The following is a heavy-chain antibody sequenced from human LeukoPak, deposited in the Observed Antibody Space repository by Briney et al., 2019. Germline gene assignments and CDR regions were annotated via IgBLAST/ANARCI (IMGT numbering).Heavy chain of an antibody. J-gene: IGHJ6*02. V-gene: IGHV4-59*01. CDR2: IYYSGST. Sequence: SETLSLTCTVSGGSISSYYWSWIRQPPGKGLEWIGYIYYSGSTNYNPSLKSRVTISVDTSKNQFSLKLSSVTAADTAVYYCARAGYCSSTSCYYVGYYYYYGMDVWGQGTTVTVSS. D-gene: IGHD2-2*01. CDR1: GGSISSYY. CDR3: ARAGYCSSTSCYYVGYYYYYGMDV.